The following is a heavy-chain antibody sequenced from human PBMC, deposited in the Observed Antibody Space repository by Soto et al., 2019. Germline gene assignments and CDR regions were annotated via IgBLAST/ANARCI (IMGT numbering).Heavy chain of an antibody. D-gene: IGHD6-19*01. CDR1: GFTFSSYA. Sequence: GGSLRLSCAASGFTFSSYAMHWVRQAPGKGLEWVAVISYDGSNKYYADSVKGRFTISRNNSKNRLYLQMNSLRAEDTAVYYCPRESIAVAGTTDYWGQGTLVTVSS. V-gene: IGHV3-30-3*01. J-gene: IGHJ4*02. CDR3: PRESIAVAGTTDY. CDR2: ISYDGSNK.